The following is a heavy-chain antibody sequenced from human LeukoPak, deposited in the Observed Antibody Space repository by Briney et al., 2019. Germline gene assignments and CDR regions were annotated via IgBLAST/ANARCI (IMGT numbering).Heavy chain of an antibody. Sequence: GGSLRLSCAASGFTFRSYAMSWVRQAPGKGLEWVSAISGSGGSTYYADSVKGRFTISRDNSKNTLYLQMNSLRAEDTAVYYCAKGDSYCSSTSCYMDYWGQGTLVTVSS. CDR1: GFTFRSYA. CDR3: AKGDSYCSSTSCYMDY. J-gene: IGHJ4*02. D-gene: IGHD2-2*02. CDR2: ISGSGGST. V-gene: IGHV3-23*01.